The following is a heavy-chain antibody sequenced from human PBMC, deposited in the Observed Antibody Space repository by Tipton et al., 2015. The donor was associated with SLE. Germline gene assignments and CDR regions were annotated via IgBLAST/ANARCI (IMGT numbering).Heavy chain of an antibody. D-gene: IGHD3-3*01. J-gene: IGHJ3*02. CDR2: IYHNGST. Sequence: TLSLTCTVSGDSISSDHWSWIRQPPGKGLEWIGSIYHNGSTYYNPSLKSRVTISVDTSKNQFSLKLSSVTAADTAVYYCAREAYDFWSGYSDAFDIWGQGTMVTVSS. CDR1: GDSISSDH. V-gene: IGHV4-38-2*02. CDR3: AREAYDFWSGYSDAFDI.